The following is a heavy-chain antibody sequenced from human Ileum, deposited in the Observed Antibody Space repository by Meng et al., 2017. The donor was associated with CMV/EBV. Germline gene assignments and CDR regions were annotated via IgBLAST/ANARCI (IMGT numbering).Heavy chain of an antibody. J-gene: IGHJ4*02. V-gene: IGHV1-2*02. Sequence: ASVKVSCKTSGYTFSDYYMHWVRQAPGQGLEWMGWINPNSGGTNYARKFQGRVIMTRGTPISTAYMELSRLRSDDTAVYYCARDTRSINMVRAPLDYWGQGTLVTVSS. CDR2: INPNSGGT. D-gene: IGHD3-10*01. CDR1: GYTFSDYY. CDR3: ARDTRSINMVRAPLDY.